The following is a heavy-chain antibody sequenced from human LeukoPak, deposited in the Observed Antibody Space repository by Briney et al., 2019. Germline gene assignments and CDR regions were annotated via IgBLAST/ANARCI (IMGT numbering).Heavy chain of an antibody. CDR3: AKNSDHDHHPDY. D-gene: IGHD5-12*01. J-gene: IGHJ4*02. CDR1: GFTLSRYG. CDR2: ISYDGSNK. Sequence: GRSLRLSCAASGFTLSRYGIHWVRQAPGKGLEWVALISYDGSNKYYADSVKGRFTISRENSKNTLFLQMNSLRAEDTAVYYCAKNSDHDHHPDYWGQGTLVTVST. V-gene: IGHV3-30*18.